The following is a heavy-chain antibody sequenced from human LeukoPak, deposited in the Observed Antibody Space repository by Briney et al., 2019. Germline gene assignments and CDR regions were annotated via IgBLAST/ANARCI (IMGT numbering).Heavy chain of an antibody. CDR1: GFTFSSYA. CDR3: ARDSGEMATTYVFDY. CDR2: ISYDGSNK. V-gene: IGHV3-30-3*01. D-gene: IGHD5-24*01. Sequence: PGGSLRLSCAASGFTFSSYAMHWVRQAPGKGLEWVAVISYDGSNKYYADFVKGRFTISRDNSKNTLYLQMNSLRAEDTAVYYCARDSGEMATTYVFDYWGQGTLVTVSS. J-gene: IGHJ4*02.